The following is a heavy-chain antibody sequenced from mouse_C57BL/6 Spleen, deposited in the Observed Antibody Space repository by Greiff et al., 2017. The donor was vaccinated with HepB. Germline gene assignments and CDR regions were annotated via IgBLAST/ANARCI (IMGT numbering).Heavy chain of an antibody. CDR2: IYPRSGNT. CDR1: GYTFTSYG. D-gene: IGHD2-5*01. Sequence: QVQLQQSGAELARPGASVKLSCKASGYTFTSYGISWVKQRTGQGLEWIGEIYPRSGNTYYNEKFKGKATLTADKSSSTAYMELRSLTSEDSAVYFCARRGYSNSYWYFDVWGTGTTVTVSS. CDR3: ARRGYSNSYWYFDV. V-gene: IGHV1-81*01. J-gene: IGHJ1*03.